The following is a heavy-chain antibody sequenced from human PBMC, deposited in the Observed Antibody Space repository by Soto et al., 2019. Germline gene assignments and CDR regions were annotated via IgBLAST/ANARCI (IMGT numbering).Heavy chain of an antibody. CDR3: ARTSWFDNSSSDY. V-gene: IGHV4-30-4*01. CDR1: GDSVNSDNYY. J-gene: IGHJ4*02. Sequence: QVQLQESGPGLVRPSQTLSLTCTVSGDSVNSDNYYWSWVRQPPGKGLEWIGYIYSSGSTHYNPSLKSRLIISLDTSNNQFSLKLSSVTAADTAIYYCARTSWFDNSSSDYWGRGALVTVSS. D-gene: IGHD3-22*01. CDR2: IYSSGST.